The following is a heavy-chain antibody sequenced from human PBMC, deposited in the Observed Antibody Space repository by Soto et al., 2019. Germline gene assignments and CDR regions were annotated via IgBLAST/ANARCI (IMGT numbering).Heavy chain of an antibody. CDR2: FYYSEST. CDR3: MLGSGWKDFDY. J-gene: IGHJ4*02. V-gene: IGHV4-39*01. Sequence: SETLSLTCNVSGGSIKSHYWXRIRQPPGKGLDWIGTFYYSESTHYNPSLKSRVTISVDTSKNQFSLKLSSVTAADTAVYYCMLGSGWKDFDYWGQGTLVTVSS. D-gene: IGHD3-22*01. CDR1: GGSIKSHY.